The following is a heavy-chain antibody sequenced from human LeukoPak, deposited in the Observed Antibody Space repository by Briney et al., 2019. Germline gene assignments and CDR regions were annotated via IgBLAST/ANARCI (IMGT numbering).Heavy chain of an antibody. CDR3: ARDLKGQLLVLVPRFDY. J-gene: IGHJ4*02. CDR2: ISAYNGNT. V-gene: IGHV1-18*01. CDR1: GYTFTSYG. Sequence: ASVKVSCKASGYTFTSYGISWVRQAPGQGLEWMGWISAYNGNTNYAQKLQGRVTMTTDTSTSTAYMELRSLRSDDTAVYYCARDLKGQLLVLVPRFDYWGQGTLVTVSS. D-gene: IGHD6-19*01.